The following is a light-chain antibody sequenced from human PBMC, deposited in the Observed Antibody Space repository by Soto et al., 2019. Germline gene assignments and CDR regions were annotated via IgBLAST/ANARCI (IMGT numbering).Light chain of an antibody. Sequence: EIVMTQSPATLSVSPGERATLSCRASQSVSSNLAWYQQKPGQAPRLLIYGASTRATGMPARFSGSGSGTEFTHTISSLQSEDFAVYYCQQYNNWPRGTFGQGTKLEIK. J-gene: IGKJ2*01. CDR3: QQYNNWPRGT. V-gene: IGKV3-15*01. CDR2: GAS. CDR1: QSVSSN.